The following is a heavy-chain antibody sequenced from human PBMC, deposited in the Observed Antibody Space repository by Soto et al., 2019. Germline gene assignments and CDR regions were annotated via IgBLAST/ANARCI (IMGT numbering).Heavy chain of an antibody. V-gene: IGHV1-18*04. D-gene: IGHD3-3*01. J-gene: IGHJ5*02. Sequence: GASVKVSCKASGYTFTSYGISWVRQAPGQGLEWMGWISAYNGNTNYAQKLQGRVTMTTDTSTSTAYMELRSLRSGDTAVYYCARDYYDFWSGYLTPNWFDPWGQGTLVTVSS. CDR1: GYTFTSYG. CDR3: ARDYYDFWSGYLTPNWFDP. CDR2: ISAYNGNT.